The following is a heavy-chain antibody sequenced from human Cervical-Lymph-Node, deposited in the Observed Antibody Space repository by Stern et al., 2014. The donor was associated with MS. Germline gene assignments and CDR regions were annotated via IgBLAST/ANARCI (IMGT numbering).Heavy chain of an antibody. V-gene: IGHV1-69*09. CDR3: AREATGDAFDI. CDR1: GGTFSSYT. J-gene: IGHJ3*02. D-gene: IGHD3-10*01. Sequence: VQLVHSGAEVKKPGSSVKVSCKASGGTFSSYTITWVRQAPGQGLEWMGRIIAIVGIADYEQKFQGRVTITAAKSTRTAYMELSSLRSEDTAVYYCAREATGDAFDIWGQGTMVTVSS. CDR2: IIAIVGIA.